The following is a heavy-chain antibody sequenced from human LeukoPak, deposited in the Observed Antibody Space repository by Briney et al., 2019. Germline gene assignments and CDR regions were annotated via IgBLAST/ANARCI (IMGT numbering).Heavy chain of an antibody. CDR1: GGSFSGYY. V-gene: IGHV4-34*01. D-gene: IGHD2-15*01. CDR3: ARRRVAATAGWFDP. J-gene: IGHJ5*02. CDR2: INHSGST. Sequence: PSETLSLTCAVYGGSFSGYYWSWIRQPPGKGLEWIGEINHSGSTNYNPSLKSRVTISVDTSKNQFSLKVTSVTAADTAVYYCARRRVAATAGWFDPWGQGTLVTVSS.